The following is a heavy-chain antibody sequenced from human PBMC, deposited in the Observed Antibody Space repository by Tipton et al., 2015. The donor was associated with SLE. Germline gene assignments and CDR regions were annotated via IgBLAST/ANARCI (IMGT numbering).Heavy chain of an antibody. J-gene: IGHJ6*02. CDR2: ITWDGSTT. Sequence: QLVQSGGGLVQPGRSLRLSCVAAGFIFDNYAMHWVRQAPGKGLEWVSFITWDGSTTYYADSVKGRFTISRDNSKNSLYLQMTSLRLDDSALYYCAQNRGMDVWGQGTTVTVSS. CDR1: GFIFDNYA. CDR3: AQNRGMDV. V-gene: IGHV3-43D*04.